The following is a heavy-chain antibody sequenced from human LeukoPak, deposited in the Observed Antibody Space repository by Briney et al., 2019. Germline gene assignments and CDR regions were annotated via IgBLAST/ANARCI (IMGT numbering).Heavy chain of an antibody. D-gene: IGHD1-1*01. Sequence: PSETLSLTCTVSGGSINSYYWGWIRQPPGKGLEWIGSIYHTGDTYYNPSLKSRVTISVDTSKNLFSLNLDSVTAADTAVYYCARDGSRRNEADYWGQGTLVTVYS. CDR1: GGSINSYY. CDR3: ARDGSRRNEADY. CDR2: IYHTGDT. V-gene: IGHV4-38-2*02. J-gene: IGHJ4*02.